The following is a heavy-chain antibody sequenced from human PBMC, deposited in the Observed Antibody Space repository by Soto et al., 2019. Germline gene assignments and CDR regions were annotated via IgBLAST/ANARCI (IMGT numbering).Heavy chain of an antibody. V-gene: IGHV1-46*01. D-gene: IGHD6-6*01. CDR2: INPSGGST. CDR3: ARDQEYSSSSPYYYYYYGMDV. CDR1: GYTFTSYY. J-gene: IGHJ6*02. Sequence: ASVQVSCKASGYTFTSYYMHWVRQAPGQGLEWMGIINPSGGSTSYAQKFQGRVTMTRDTSTSTVYMELSSLRSEDTAVYYCARDQEYSSSSPYYYYYYGMDVWGQGTTVTVSS.